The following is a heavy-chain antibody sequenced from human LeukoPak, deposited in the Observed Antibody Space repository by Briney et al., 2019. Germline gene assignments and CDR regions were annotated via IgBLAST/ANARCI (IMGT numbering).Heavy chain of an antibody. J-gene: IGHJ4*02. Sequence: SETLSLTCTVSGDSINNYYWSWIRQPPGKGLEWIGYIYYSGSTNYNTSLKSRVTISVDTSKNQFSLNLSSVTAADTAVYYCARHDPRGEPARLGFFDYWGQGTLVTVSS. V-gene: IGHV4-59*08. CDR1: GDSINNYY. CDR2: IYYSGST. D-gene: IGHD6-6*01. CDR3: ARHDPRGEPARLGFFDY.